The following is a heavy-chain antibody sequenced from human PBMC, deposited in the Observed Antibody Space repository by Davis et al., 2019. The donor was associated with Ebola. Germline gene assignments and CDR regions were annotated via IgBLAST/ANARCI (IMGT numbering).Heavy chain of an antibody. J-gene: IGHJ4*02. Sequence: ASVQVSCKASGYSFTSYYMHWVRQAPGQGLEWMGRINPNSGGTNYAQKFQGRVTMTRDTSISTAYMELSRLRSDDTAVYYCARGEDCTSASCSTYWGQGTLVTVSS. CDR1: GYSFTSYY. D-gene: IGHD2-2*01. CDR3: ARGEDCTSASCSTY. CDR2: INPNSGGT. V-gene: IGHV1-2*06.